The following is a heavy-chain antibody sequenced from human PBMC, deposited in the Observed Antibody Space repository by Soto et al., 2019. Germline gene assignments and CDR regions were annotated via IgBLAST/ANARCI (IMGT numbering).Heavy chain of an antibody. V-gene: IGHV3-23*01. CDR3: AKDRVSGWIVAAPLEPHLFVY. CDR2: ISGSGGST. CDR1: GFTFSSYA. D-gene: IGHD5-12*01. J-gene: IGHJ4*02. Sequence: PGGSLRLSCAASGFTFSSYAMSWVRQAPGKGLEWVSAISGSGGSTYYADSVKGRFTISRDNSKNTLYLQMNSLRAEDTAVYYCAKDRVSGWIVAAPLEPHLFVYWGQGTLVPSPQ.